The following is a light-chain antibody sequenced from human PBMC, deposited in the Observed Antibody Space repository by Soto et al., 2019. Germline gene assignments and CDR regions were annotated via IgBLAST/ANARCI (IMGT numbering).Light chain of an antibody. CDR1: SNDVGGHDF. CDR3: SSFVGGNTYV. Sequence: ASGSTALVAASFCPPTSNDVGGHDFVAWHEEHPVQGPRLIIXDXXXXXSGFLDRFSGSKSGYTVFLTVSGLQAEDEADYYCSSFVGGNTYVFGTGTKVTVL. CDR2: DXX. J-gene: IGLJ1*01. V-gene: IGLV2-8*01.